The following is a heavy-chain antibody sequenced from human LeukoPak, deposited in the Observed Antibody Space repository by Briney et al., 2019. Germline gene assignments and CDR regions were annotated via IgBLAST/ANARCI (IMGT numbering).Heavy chain of an antibody. CDR3: VRCSGGNIYFPA. D-gene: IGHD2-15*01. CDR1: GGSISSDY. J-gene: IGHJ5*02. V-gene: IGHV4-59*01. CDR2: IYYSGNT. Sequence: PSETLSLTCIVSGGSISSDYWSWTRQPPGKGLEWIGYIYYSGNTNYNPSLKSRVTMSVDTSRNQFSLKLTSVTAADTAVYYCVRCSGGNIYFPAWGQGTLVTVSS.